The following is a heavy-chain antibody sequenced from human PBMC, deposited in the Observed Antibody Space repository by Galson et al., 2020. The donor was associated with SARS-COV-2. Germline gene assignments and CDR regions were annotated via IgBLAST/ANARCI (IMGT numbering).Heavy chain of an antibody. CDR1: GGSISSSSYY. Sequence: SETLSLTCTVSGGSISSSSYYWGWIRQPPGKGLEWIGSIYYSGSTYYNPSLKSRVTISVDTSKNQFSLKLSSVTAADTAVYYCARHDGAWRVGATKEPPDRDDAFDIWGQGTMVTVSS. D-gene: IGHD1-26*01. CDR2: IYYSGST. V-gene: IGHV4-39*01. J-gene: IGHJ3*02. CDR3: ARHDGAWRVGATKEPPDRDDAFDI.